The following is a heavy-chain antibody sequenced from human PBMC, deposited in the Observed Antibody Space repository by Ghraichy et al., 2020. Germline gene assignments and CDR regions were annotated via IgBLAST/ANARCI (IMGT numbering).Heavy chain of an antibody. D-gene: IGHD3-3*01. Sequence: SVKVSCKASRFTFTTSAVQWVRQARGQRLEWMGWIVVNSGSTYYAQNFRRRVTITRDVSTNTAYMELASLESEDTAMYHCAARPNFDFWSAYEFDYWGQGTLVTVSS. V-gene: IGHV1-58*01. CDR1: RFTFTTSA. J-gene: IGHJ4*02. CDR3: AARPNFDFWSAYEFDY. CDR2: IVVNSGST.